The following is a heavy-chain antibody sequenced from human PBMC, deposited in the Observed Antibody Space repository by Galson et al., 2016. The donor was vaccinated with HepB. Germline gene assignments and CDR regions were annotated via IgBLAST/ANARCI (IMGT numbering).Heavy chain of an antibody. Sequence: SLRLSCAASGFMFTNYAIHWVRQAPGKGLEWVAVIWYDGSNKYYADSVKGRFTLSRDNSKNTLLLQMNSLRAEDTAVYYCLRSGYWGQGTLVTVSS. D-gene: IGHD2-8*02. V-gene: IGHV3-33*01. CDR3: LRSGY. CDR2: IWYDGSNK. J-gene: IGHJ4*02. CDR1: GFMFTNYA.